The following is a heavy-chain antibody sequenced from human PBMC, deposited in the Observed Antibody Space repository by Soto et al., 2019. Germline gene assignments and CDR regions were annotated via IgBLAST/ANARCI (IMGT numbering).Heavy chain of an antibody. J-gene: IGHJ6*02. V-gene: IGHV1-46*01. Sequence: GASVKVSCKGAGYTFSNYYMHWVRQAPGQGLEWMGLINPSGDSTSYAQEFQGRVTMTRETSTSTLYMELSSLRSEDTAVYYCAREYVVPAAGSYYYGMDVWGQGTTVTVSS. CDR3: AREYVVPAAGSYYYGMDV. CDR2: INPSGDST. CDR1: GYTFSNYY. D-gene: IGHD2-2*01.